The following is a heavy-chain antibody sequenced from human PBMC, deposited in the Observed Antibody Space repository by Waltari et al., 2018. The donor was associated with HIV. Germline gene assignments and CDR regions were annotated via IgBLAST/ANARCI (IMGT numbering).Heavy chain of an antibody. D-gene: IGHD5-18*01. CDR2: IYTSGST. Sequence: QVQLQESRPGLVKPSQTLSPTCTASGGSISSGSYHWSCIRQPAGKGLEWIGRIYTSGSTNYNPSLKSRVTISVDTSKNQFSLKLSSVTAADTAVYYCARRGIQLWFYAFDIWGQGTMVTVSS. V-gene: IGHV4-61*02. J-gene: IGHJ3*02. CDR1: GGSISSGSYH. CDR3: ARRGIQLWFYAFDI.